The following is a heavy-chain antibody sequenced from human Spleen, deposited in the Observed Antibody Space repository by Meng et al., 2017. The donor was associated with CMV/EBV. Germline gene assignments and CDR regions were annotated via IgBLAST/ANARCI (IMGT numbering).Heavy chain of an antibody. CDR2: IKQDGSEK. CDR1: GFTFNSYW. V-gene: IGHV3-7*01. J-gene: IGHJ3*02. D-gene: IGHD2/OR15-2a*01. CDR3: AKSRDYFSMGAFDI. Sequence: GESLKISCAASGFTFNSYWMTWVRQAPGKGLEWVANIKQDGSEKYYVDSVKGRFTISRDSAKNSLYLQMNSLRAEDTAVYYCAKSRDYFSMGAFDIWGQGTMVTVSS.